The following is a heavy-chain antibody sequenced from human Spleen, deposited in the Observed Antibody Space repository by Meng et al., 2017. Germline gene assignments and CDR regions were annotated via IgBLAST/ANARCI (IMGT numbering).Heavy chain of an antibody. D-gene: IGHD5-18*01. V-gene: IGHV4-4*02. Sequence: QVQLQESGPGLLKPSGTLSLTCAVSGGSISSSYWWSWVRQPPGKGLEYIGEIHHSGATNYNPSLKSRVTISLDTSRNQFSLKLTSVTAADTAVYYCSRRINTAGGWFDSWGQGTLVTVSS. CDR2: IHHSGAT. J-gene: IGHJ5*01. CDR3: SRRINTAGGWFDS. CDR1: GGSISSSYW.